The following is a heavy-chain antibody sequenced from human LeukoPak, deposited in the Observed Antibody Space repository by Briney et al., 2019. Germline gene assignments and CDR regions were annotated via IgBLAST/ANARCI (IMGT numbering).Heavy chain of an antibody. J-gene: IGHJ4*02. D-gene: IGHD6-19*01. V-gene: IGHV1-2*02. CDR2: INPNSGGT. CDR1: GYTFTGYY. Sequence: ASVKVSCKAPGYTFTGYYMHWVRQAPGQGLEWMGWINPNSGGTNYAQKFQGRVTMTRNTSISTAYMELSRLRSDDTAVYYCARDRGSPVAVAGTFDYWGQGTLVTVSS. CDR3: ARDRGSPVAVAGTFDY.